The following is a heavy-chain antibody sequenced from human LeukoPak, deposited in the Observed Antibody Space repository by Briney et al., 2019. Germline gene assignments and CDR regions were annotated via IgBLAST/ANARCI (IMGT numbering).Heavy chain of an antibody. CDR1: GGSFSGYY. J-gene: IGHJ6*02. D-gene: IGHD6-13*01. CDR3: ARRQNSSHRLYYYYGMDV. Sequence: SETLSLTCAVYGGSFSGYYWSWIRQPPGKGLEWIGEINHSGSTNYNPSLRSRVTISVDTSKNQFSLKLSSVTAADTAVYYCARRQNSSHRLYYYYGMDVWGQGTTVTVFS. V-gene: IGHV4-34*01. CDR2: INHSGST.